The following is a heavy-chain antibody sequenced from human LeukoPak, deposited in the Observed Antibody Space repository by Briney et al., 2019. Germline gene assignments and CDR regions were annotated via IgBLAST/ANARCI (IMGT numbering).Heavy chain of an antibody. D-gene: IGHD3-10*01. CDR3: ARDASGYYDSGTYYNVYMDV. CDR2: IYTSGKT. V-gene: IGHV4-4*07. Sequence: NSSETLSLTCTVSGGSISRYYWSWIRLPAGKGLEWIGRIYTSGKTNYNPSLKSRVTMSVDTSKNQFSLNLSSMTAADTAVYYCARDASGYYDSGTYYNVYMDVWGKGTTVTISS. J-gene: IGHJ6*03. CDR1: GGSISRYY.